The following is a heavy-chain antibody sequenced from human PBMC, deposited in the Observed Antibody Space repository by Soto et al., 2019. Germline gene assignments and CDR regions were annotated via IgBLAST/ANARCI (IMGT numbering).Heavy chain of an antibody. V-gene: IGHV4-34*01. CDR2: INHSGST. CDR1: GGSFSGYY. D-gene: IGHD2-15*01. J-gene: IGHJ3*02. CDR3: AREPRTRRGDIVVVVAATGGDAFDI. Sequence: SETLSLTCAVYGGSFSGYYWSWIRQPPGKGLEWIGEINHSGSTNYNPSLKSRVTISVDTSKNQFSLKLSSVTAADTAVYYCAREPRTRRGDIVVVVAATGGDAFDIWGQGTMVTVSS.